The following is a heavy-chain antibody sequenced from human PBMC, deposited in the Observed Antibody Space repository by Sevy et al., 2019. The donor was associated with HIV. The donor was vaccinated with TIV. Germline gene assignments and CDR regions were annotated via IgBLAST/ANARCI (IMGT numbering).Heavy chain of an antibody. V-gene: IGHV4-59*01. CDR2: IYYTGTT. CDR1: GGSMSSYF. Sequence: SETLSLTCTVSGGSMSSYFWSWIRQPPGKGLEWIGYIYYTGTTNYNPSLKSRLTMSLDTSKNRFSLKLTAVTAADTAVYCCARDSVLSPRVFDSWGHGTLGTVSS. J-gene: IGHJ4*01. CDR3: ARDSVLSPRVFDS. D-gene: IGHD3-10*01.